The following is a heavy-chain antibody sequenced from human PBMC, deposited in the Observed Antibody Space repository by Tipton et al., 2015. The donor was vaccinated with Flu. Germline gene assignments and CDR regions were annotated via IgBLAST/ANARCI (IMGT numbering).Heavy chain of an antibody. Sequence: TLSLTCTVSGYSISSDYYWGWIRQPPGKGLEWIGNVFHTGSSYYNPSLKSRVTISVDTSKNQFSLKLTSVTAADTAVYYCARMRARDCTLGVCYLWWFDLWGRGTLVTVSS. J-gene: IGHJ2*01. V-gene: IGHV4-38-2*02. CDR3: ARMRARDCTLGVCYLWWFDL. D-gene: IGHD2-21*01. CDR1: GYSISSDYY. CDR2: VFHTGSS.